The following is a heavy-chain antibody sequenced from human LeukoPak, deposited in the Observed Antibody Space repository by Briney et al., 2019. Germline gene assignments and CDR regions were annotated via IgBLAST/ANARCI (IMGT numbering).Heavy chain of an antibody. Sequence: GGSLRLSCAASGFTFSTHSMYWVRQAPGKGLEWVSSISASSNFIHYAESVRGRFTISRDNAKNSLYLQMNSLGAQDTAVYYCASPATGYCSSAGCHWNPWGKGTLVTVSS. CDR2: ISASSNFI. CDR3: ASPATGYCSSAGCHWNP. V-gene: IGHV3-21*01. CDR1: GFTFSTHS. J-gene: IGHJ5*02. D-gene: IGHD2-2*01.